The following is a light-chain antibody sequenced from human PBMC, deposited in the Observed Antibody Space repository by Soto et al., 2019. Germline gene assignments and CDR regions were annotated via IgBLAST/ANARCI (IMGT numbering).Light chain of an antibody. CDR2: AAS. CDR3: QQYGSSPLWT. J-gene: IGKJ1*01. V-gene: IGKV3-20*01. CDR1: QSVSSSY. Sequence: EIVLTQSPGTLSLSPGERATLSCRASQSVSSSYLAWYQQKPGQAPRLLIYAASSRATGIPDRFSGSGSGTDCTLTISRLEPEDFAVYYCQQYGSSPLWTFGQGTKVEIK.